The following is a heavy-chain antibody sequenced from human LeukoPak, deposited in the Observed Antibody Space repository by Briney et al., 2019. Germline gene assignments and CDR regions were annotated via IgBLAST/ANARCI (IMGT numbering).Heavy chain of an antibody. J-gene: IGHJ3*02. D-gene: IGHD6-19*01. Sequence: PSETLSLTCTVSGGSINSSSYFWGWIRQPPGKGLEWIGSFFYGGTTYYNPSLKSRVSISVDTSKNQFSLKLPSVTAADTAIYYCARRSIAVAAFDIWGQGTMVTVSS. CDR3: ARRSIAVAAFDI. CDR1: GGSINSSSYF. CDR2: FFYGGTT. V-gene: IGHV4-39*01.